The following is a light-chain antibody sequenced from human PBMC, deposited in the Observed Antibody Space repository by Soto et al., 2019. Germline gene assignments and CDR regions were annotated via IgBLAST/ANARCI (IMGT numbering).Light chain of an antibody. CDR2: DVS. J-gene: IGLJ2*01. Sequence: QSALTQPASVSGSPGQSSTISCTGTSSDVGGYDYVSWYQQHPGKAPKLMIYDVSNRPSGVSNRFSGSKSGNTASLTISGLQADDEADYYCSSYTSSSTLGVFGGGTKLTVL. V-gene: IGLV2-14*01. CDR3: SSYTSSSTLGV. CDR1: SSDVGGYDY.